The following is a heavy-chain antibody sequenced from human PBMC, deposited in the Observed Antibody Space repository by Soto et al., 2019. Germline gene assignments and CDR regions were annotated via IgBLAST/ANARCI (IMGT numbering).Heavy chain of an antibody. CDR2: ISGYTGNT. D-gene: IGHD1-1*01. CDR1: GYTFTSYG. Sequence: QVHLVQSGAEVKKPGASVKVSCKAPGYTFTSYGIFWVRQAPGQGLEWMGWISGYTGNTNYAQKFQGRVTVTPDTSTTTAYMELRSLTSDDTGVYYCARGRTVKGVDVFDIWGQGTLGTVSS. J-gene: IGHJ3*02. V-gene: IGHV1-18*04. CDR3: ARGRTVKGVDVFDI.